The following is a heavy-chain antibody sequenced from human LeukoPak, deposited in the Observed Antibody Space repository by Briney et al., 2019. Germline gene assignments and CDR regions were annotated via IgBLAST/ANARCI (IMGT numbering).Heavy chain of an antibody. J-gene: IGHJ4*02. V-gene: IGHV3-49*04. CDR3: SRAWETSGYYSGY. Sequence: GGSLRLSCAASGFSFSNYEMKWVRQAPGKGLEWVGFIRSKAYGGTTEYAASVKGRFTISRDGSKSIAYLQMSSLETEDTAVYYCSRAWETSGYYSGYWGQGTLVTVSS. D-gene: IGHD3-3*01. CDR2: IRSKAYGGTT. CDR1: GFSFSNYE.